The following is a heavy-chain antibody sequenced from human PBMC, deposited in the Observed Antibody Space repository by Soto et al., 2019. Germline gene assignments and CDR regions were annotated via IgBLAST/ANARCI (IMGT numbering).Heavy chain of an antibody. CDR3: ARIVSRGQGWFDP. D-gene: IGHD5-12*01. CDR1: GFSLSNARMG. CDR2: IFSNDEK. J-gene: IGHJ5*02. V-gene: IGHV2-26*01. Sequence: QVTLKESGPVLVNPTETLTLTCTVSGFSLSNARMGVSWIRQPPGKALEWLAHIFSNDEKVYSTSLMSRLTISKDTSKRQVVLTMTNMDPVDTATYYCARIVSRGQGWFDPWGQGTLVTVSS.